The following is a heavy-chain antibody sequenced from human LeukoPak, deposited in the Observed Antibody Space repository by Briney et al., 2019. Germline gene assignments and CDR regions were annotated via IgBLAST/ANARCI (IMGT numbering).Heavy chain of an antibody. D-gene: IGHD1-26*01. CDR1: GFTVSNSY. CDR2: LYSGGST. J-gene: IGHJ4*02. V-gene: IGHV3-53*01. Sequence: GGSLRLSCAASGFTVSNSYMSWVRQAPGKGLEWVSFLYSGGSTYYADSVKGRFTISRDNSKNTLYLQMNSLRAEDTAVYYCARTYSGSYSRYFGHWGQGTLVTVSS. CDR3: ARTYSGSYSRYFGH.